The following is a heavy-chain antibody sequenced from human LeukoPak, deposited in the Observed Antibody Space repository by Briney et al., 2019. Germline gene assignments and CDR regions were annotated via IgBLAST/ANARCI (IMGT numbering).Heavy chain of an antibody. CDR3: ASGLRWTTGYDY. CDR2: IYSGGTT. J-gene: IGHJ4*02. V-gene: IGHV3-53*01. CDR1: GFTVNNNY. D-gene: IGHD4-23*01. Sequence: GGSLRLSCAASGFTVNNNYMSWVRQAPGKGLEWFSVIYSGGTTYYADSVKGRFTVSRDNSKNTLYLQMNNLRADDTAVYYCASGLRWTTGYDYWGQGTLVTVSS.